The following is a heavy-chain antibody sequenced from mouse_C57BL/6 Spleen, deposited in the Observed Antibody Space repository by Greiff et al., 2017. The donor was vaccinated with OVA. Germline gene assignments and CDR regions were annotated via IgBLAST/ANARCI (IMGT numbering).Heavy chain of an antibody. V-gene: IGHV1-64*01. CDR2: IHPNSGST. Sequence: VQLQQPGAELVKPGASVKLSCKASGYTFTSYWMHWVKQRPGQGLEWIGMIHPNSGSTNYNEKFKSKATLTVDKSSSTAYMQLSSLTSEDSAVYYCASPIYGNYDYYAMDYWGQGTSVTVSS. CDR1: GYTFTSYW. J-gene: IGHJ4*01. CDR3: ASPIYGNYDYYAMDY. D-gene: IGHD2-1*01.